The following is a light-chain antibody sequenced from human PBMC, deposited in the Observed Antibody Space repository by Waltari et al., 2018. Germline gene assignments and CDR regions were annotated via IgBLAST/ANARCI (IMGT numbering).Light chain of an antibody. CDR3: QQRANWPPLT. Sequence: EIVLTQSPATLSLSPGERATLSCRASQSVSNFLAWYQQKPVQAPRLLIYHASNRATGIPARFSGRGSGTDFTLTISSLEPGDSAVYYCQQRANWPPLTFGGGTRVEI. CDR1: QSVSNF. J-gene: IGKJ4*01. CDR2: HAS. V-gene: IGKV3-11*01.